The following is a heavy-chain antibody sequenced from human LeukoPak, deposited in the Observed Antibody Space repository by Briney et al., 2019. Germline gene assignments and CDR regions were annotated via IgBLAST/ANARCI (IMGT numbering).Heavy chain of an antibody. CDR1: GYTFTSYD. CDR2: MNPNSGNT. CDR3: ARGLTRGRPSCPYDY. D-gene: IGHD2-2*01. V-gene: IGHV1-8*01. Sequence: ASVKVSCKASGYTFTSYDINWARQATGQGLEWRGWMNPNSGNTGYAQKFQGRVTMTRNTSISTAYMELSSLRSEDTAVYYCARGLTRGRPSCPYDYWGQGTLVTVSS. J-gene: IGHJ4*02.